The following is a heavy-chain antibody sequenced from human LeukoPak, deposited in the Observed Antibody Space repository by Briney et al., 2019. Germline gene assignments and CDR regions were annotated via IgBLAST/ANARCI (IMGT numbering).Heavy chain of an antibody. CDR3: AKDVGHYYDSSGYFDY. J-gene: IGHJ4*02. CDR2: INSDGSST. CDR1: GFTFSSYW. D-gene: IGHD3-22*01. Sequence: GGSLRLSCAASGFTFSSYWMHWVRQVPGKGLVWVSHINSDGSSTSYADSVKGRFTISRDNAKNTLYLQMNSLRAEDTALYYCAKDVGHYYDSSGYFDYWGQGTLVTVSS. V-gene: IGHV3-74*01.